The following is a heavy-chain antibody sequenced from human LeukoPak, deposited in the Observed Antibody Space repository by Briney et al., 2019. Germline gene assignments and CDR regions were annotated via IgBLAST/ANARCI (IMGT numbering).Heavy chain of an antibody. J-gene: IGHJ4*02. CDR1: GYTFTGYY. Sequence: ASVKVSCKASGYTFTGYYMHWVRQAPGQGLEWMGWINPNSGGTNYAQKFQGRVTMTRDTSISTAYKELSRLRSDDTAVYYCARGSRFLEWLLYEVLNYWGQGTLVTVSS. V-gene: IGHV1-2*02. CDR3: ARGSRFLEWLLYEVLNY. D-gene: IGHD3-3*01. CDR2: INPNSGGT.